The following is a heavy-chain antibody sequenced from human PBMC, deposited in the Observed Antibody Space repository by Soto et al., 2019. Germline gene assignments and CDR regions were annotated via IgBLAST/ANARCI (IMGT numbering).Heavy chain of an antibody. J-gene: IGHJ4*02. CDR3: ARGIGITGTTGLPSYY. D-gene: IGHD1-20*01. Sequence: QVQLQESGPGLVKPSETLSLTCTVSGGSVSSGSYYWSWIRQPPGKGLEWIGYIYYSGSTNYNPSLKIRVTISVDTSKNQFSLKLSSVTAADTAVYYCARGIGITGTTGLPSYYWGQGTLVTVSS. CDR1: GGSVSSGSYY. CDR2: IYYSGST. V-gene: IGHV4-61*01.